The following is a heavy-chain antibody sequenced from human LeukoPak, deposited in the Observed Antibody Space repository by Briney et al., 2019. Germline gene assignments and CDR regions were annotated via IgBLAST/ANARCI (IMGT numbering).Heavy chain of an antibody. CDR1: GGSISSGGYY. Sequence: SETLSLTCTVSGGSISSGGYYWSWIRQHPGKGLEWIGYIYYSGSTYYNPSLKNRVSISVDTSKNQFSLKLSSVTAADTAVYFCARAHYETASPAGGLWGQGTLVTVSS. CDR3: ARAHYETASPAGGL. V-gene: IGHV4-31*03. J-gene: IGHJ4*02. CDR2: IYYSGST. D-gene: IGHD3-22*01.